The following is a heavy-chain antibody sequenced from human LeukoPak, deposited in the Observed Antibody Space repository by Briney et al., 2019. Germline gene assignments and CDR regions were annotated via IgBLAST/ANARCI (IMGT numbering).Heavy chain of an antibody. CDR2: ISSSSNTI. CDR3: ARALSQYYYDSSSAY. Sequence: GGSLRLSCAASGFIFDSYNMNWVRQAPGKGLEWVSHISSSSNTIYYEDSVKGRFTISRDNAKNSLFLQMNSLRDEGTAVYYCARALSQYYYDSSSAYWGQGTLVTVSS. CDR1: GFIFDSYN. J-gene: IGHJ4*02. D-gene: IGHD3-22*01. V-gene: IGHV3-48*02.